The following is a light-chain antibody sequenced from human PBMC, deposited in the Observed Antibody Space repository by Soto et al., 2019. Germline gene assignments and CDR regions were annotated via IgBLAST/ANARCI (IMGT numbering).Light chain of an antibody. CDR1: QSISSNY. CDR2: GAS. V-gene: IGKV3-20*01. J-gene: IGKJ1*01. CDR3: HQYGSAPAWT. Sequence: EIVLTQSPGTLSLFPGERATLSCRASQSISSNYLAWYQQKPGQAPRLLIHGASNRATGIPDRFSGAGSGTDFTLTISRLETEDFAVYYCHQYGSAPAWTFGQGPKVEIK.